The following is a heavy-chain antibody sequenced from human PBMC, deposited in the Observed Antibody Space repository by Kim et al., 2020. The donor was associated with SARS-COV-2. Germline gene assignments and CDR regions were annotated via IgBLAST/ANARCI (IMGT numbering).Heavy chain of an antibody. D-gene: IGHD3-9*01. CDR3: ARAGFGGYFDCLDY. V-gene: IGHV5-51*01. Sequence: YIPSFPGQVTISADKSISTAYLQWSSLKASDTAMYYCARAGFGGYFDCLDYWGQGTLVTVSS. J-gene: IGHJ4*02.